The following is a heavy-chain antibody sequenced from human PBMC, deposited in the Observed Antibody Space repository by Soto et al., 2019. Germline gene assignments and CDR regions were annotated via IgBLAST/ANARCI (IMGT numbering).Heavy chain of an antibody. D-gene: IGHD5-18*01. CDR3: AKDAVDTAMVIDYYYYYMDV. V-gene: IGHV3-23*01. CDR2: ISGSGGST. J-gene: IGHJ6*03. CDR1: GFTFSSYA. Sequence: GGSLRLSCAASGFTFSSYAMSWVRQAPGKGLEWVSAISGSGGSTYYADSVKGRFTISRDNSKNTLYLQMNSLRAEDTAVYYCAKDAVDTAMVIDYYYYYMDVWGKGTTVTVSS.